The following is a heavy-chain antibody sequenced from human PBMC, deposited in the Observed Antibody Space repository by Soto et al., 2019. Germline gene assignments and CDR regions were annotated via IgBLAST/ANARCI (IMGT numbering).Heavy chain of an antibody. J-gene: IGHJ5*02. CDR2: INAGNGNT. CDR1: GYTFTSYA. D-gene: IGHD5-12*01. CDR3: AREGIVATTPYNWFDP. Sequence: ASVKVSCKASGYTFTSYAMHWVRQAPGQRLEWMGWINAGNGNTKYSQKFQGRVTMTRDTSTSTVYMELSSLRSEDTAVYYCAREGIVATTPYNWFDPWGQGTLVTVSS. V-gene: IGHV1-3*01.